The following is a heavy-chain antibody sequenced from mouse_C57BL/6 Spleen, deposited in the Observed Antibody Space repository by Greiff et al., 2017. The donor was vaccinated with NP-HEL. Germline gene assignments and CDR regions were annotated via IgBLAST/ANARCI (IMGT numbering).Heavy chain of an antibody. CDR3: ARDRDSNDYFDY. CDR1: GFTFSSYA. CDR2: ISDGGSYT. J-gene: IGHJ2*01. D-gene: IGHD2-5*01. Sequence: EVKLMESGGGLVKPGGSLKLSCAASGFTFSSYAMSWVRQTPEKRLEWVATISDGGSYTYYPDNVKGRFTISRDNAKNNLYLQMSHLKSEDTAMYYCARDRDSNDYFDYWGQGTTLTVSS. V-gene: IGHV5-4*01.